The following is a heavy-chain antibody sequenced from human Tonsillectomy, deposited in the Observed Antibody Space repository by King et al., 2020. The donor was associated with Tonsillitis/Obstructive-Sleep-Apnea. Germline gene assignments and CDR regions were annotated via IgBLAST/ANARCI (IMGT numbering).Heavy chain of an antibody. J-gene: IGHJ4*02. CDR1: GFTFSSYA. CDR3: AKDKRARCSSTSCYTPFDY. CDR2: ISGSGGST. D-gene: IGHD2-2*02. Sequence: VQLVESGGGLVQPGGSLRLSCAASGFTFSSYAMSWVRQAPGKGLEWVSAISGSGGSTYYADSGQGRVTISRDNSKNTLYLQMNSPRAEDTAVYYCAKDKRARCSSTSCYTPFDYWGQGTLVTVSS. V-gene: IGHV3-23*04.